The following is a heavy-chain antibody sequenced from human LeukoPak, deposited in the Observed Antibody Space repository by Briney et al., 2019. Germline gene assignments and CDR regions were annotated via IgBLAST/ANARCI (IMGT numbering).Heavy chain of an antibody. V-gene: IGHV3-53*01. CDR3: AKDMFF. J-gene: IGHJ4*02. D-gene: IGHD3-10*02. CDR1: GFTVSSNY. CDR2: IYSGGST. Sequence: TGGSLRLSCAASGFTVSSNYMSWVRRPPGKGLEWVSVIYSGGSTYYADSVKGRFTISRDNSKNTLYLQMNSLRAEDTAVYYCAKDMFFWGQGTLVTVSS.